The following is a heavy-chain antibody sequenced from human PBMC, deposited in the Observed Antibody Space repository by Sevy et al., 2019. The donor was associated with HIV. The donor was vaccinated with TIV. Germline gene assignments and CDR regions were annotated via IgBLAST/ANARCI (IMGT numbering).Heavy chain of an antibody. D-gene: IGHD2-21*02. J-gene: IGHJ4*02. Sequence: RGSLRLSCAASAFNFSIYGMHWVRQAPDKGLEWVALIWYDGSNKYYADSVKGRFTISSDNSKSTLYLQMNSLRAEDTAVYYCARGRDHGNFDYWGQGTLVTVSS. V-gene: IGHV3-33*01. CDR2: IWYDGSNK. CDR1: AFNFSIYG. CDR3: ARGRDHGNFDY.